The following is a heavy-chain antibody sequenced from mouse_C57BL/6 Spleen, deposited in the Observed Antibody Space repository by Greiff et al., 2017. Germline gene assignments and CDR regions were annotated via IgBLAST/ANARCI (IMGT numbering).Heavy chain of an antibody. J-gene: IGHJ2*01. CDR2: IYPGDGDT. Sequence: VHLVESGAELVKPGASVKISCKASGYAFSSYWMNWVKQRPGKGLEWIGQIYPGDGDTNYNGKFKGKATLTADKSSSTAYMQLSSLTSEDSAVYFCARSTVVATPYFDYWGQGTTLTVSS. CDR1: GYAFSSYW. D-gene: IGHD1-1*01. V-gene: IGHV1-80*01. CDR3: ARSTVVATPYFDY.